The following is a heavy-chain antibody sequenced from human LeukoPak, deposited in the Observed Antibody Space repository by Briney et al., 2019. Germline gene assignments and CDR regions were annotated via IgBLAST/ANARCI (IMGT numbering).Heavy chain of an antibody. CDR1: GFTFSSYA. V-gene: IGHV3-23*01. CDR2: IRGSGDRT. J-gene: IGHJ4*02. D-gene: IGHD3-3*01. CDR3: AKRAYDFWSGFYTGDY. Sequence: GGSLRLSCAASGFTFSSYAMSWVRQAPGKGLEWVSAIRGSGDRTHYADSVKGRFTISRDNPKNTLYLQMNSLRAEDTAIYYCAKRAYDFWSGFYTGDYWGQGTLVTVSS.